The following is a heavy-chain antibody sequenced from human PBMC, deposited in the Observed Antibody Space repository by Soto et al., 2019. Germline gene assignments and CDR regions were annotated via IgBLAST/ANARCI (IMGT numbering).Heavy chain of an antibody. Sequence: LRLSCAASGFTFSSYGMHWVRQAPGKGLEWVAVIWYDGSNKYYADSVKGRFTISRDNSKNTLYLQMNSLRAEDTAVYYCARDEAYSYGDYSFYYYGMDVWGQGTTVTVSS. V-gene: IGHV3-33*01. CDR1: GFTFSSYG. CDR2: IWYDGSNK. CDR3: ARDEAYSYGDYSFYYYGMDV. D-gene: IGHD4-17*01. J-gene: IGHJ6*02.